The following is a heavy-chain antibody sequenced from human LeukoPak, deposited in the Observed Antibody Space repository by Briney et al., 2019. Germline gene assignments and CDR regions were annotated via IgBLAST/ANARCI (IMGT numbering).Heavy chain of an antibody. Sequence: GGSLRLSCAVSGFSMRSYAMPWVRQAPGKGLEYVSSISGDGGTTYYPNSVKDRFTVSRDNSKNTLYLQMGRLRTNDTAVYYCARREIGEFGGVLDVWGQGTTVIVSS. J-gene: IGHJ6*02. V-gene: IGHV3-64*01. CDR2: ISGDGGTT. CDR1: GFSMRSYA. D-gene: IGHD3-10*01. CDR3: ARREIGEFGGVLDV.